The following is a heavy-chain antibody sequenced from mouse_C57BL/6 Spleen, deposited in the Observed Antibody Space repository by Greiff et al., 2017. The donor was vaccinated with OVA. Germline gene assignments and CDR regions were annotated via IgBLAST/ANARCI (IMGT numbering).Heavy chain of an antibody. CDR2: IDPANGST. Sequence: DVKLVESVAELVRPGASVKLSCTASGFNIKNTYMHWVKQRPEQGLEWIGRIDPANGSTKYAPKFQGKATITADTSSNTAYLQLSSLTSEDTAIYYCARWGTTVVADYYAMDYWGQGTSVTVSS. CDR3: ARWGTTVVADYYAMDY. D-gene: IGHD1-1*01. J-gene: IGHJ4*01. CDR1: GFNIKNTY. V-gene: IGHV14-3*01.